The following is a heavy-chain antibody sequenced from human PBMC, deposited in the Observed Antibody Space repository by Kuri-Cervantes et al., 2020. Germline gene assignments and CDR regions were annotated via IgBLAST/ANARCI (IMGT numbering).Heavy chain of an antibody. V-gene: IGHV4-61*08. CDR3: ARESRVDGDLDY. Sequence: SETLSLTCDVSGYSISGGHYWGWIRQPPGKELEWIGYIYYSGSTNYNPSLKSRVTISVDTSKNQFSLKLSSVTAADTAVYYCARESRVDGDLDYWGQGTLVTVSS. J-gene: IGHJ4*02. CDR1: GYSISGGHY. CDR2: IYYSGST. D-gene: IGHD4-17*01.